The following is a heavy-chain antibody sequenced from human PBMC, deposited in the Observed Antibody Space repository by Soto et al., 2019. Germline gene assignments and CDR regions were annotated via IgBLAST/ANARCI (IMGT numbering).Heavy chain of an antibody. CDR2: ISSTTNYI. CDR1: GFTFPRYS. CDR3: ARRLFMVAPDSEPFEY. V-gene: IGHV3-21*04. D-gene: IGHD3-22*01. J-gene: IGHJ4*02. Sequence: GVLRVSCAACGFTFPRYSMNWVRQAPGKGLEWVSSISSTTNYIYYGDSMKGRFTISRDNAKNSLYLQMDSLRADDTAMYFCARRLFMVAPDSEPFEYWGQGTLVTVSS.